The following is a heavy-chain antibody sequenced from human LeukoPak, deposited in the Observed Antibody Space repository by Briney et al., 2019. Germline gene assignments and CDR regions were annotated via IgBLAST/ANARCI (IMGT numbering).Heavy chain of an antibody. V-gene: IGHV4-39*01. CDR3: ARSYYYDSSGSKDAFDI. J-gene: IGHJ3*02. CDR1: GDSISSSSQF. Sequence: SETLSLTCTVSGDSISSSSQFWGRMRQSPGRGLEWIGTIQIDGYTYYTASLKSRLTISINMSKNQFSLRLTSVTAADTAMYYCARSYYYDSSGSKDAFDIWGQGTMVTVSS. D-gene: IGHD3-22*01. CDR2: IQIDGYT.